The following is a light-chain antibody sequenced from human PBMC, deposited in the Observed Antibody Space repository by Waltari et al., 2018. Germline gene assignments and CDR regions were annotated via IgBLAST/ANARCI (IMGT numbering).Light chain of an antibody. CDR1: SSDVGTYDF. Sequence: QSALNPPASVSGSPGQSITISCTGTSSDVGTYDFVSWYQQHPGKAPKLMIYDVTKRPSGIANRFSGSKSGNTASLTISGLQAEDEADYYCSSYTTSSTVYVFGTGTKVTVL. CDR2: DVT. J-gene: IGLJ1*01. CDR3: SSYTTSSTVYV. V-gene: IGLV2-14*03.